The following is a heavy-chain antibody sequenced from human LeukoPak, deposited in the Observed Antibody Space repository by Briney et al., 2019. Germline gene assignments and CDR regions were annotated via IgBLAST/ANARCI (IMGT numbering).Heavy chain of an antibody. CDR1: GLTVSNNY. CDR2: IYSGGTT. J-gene: IGHJ4*02. CDR3: ARDRAPPTSWYLDY. Sequence: PGGSLRLSCAVSGLTVSNNYMSWVRQAPGKGLEWVSVIYSGGTTYYADSVKGRFTISRDNSKNTLYLHMNSLRAEDTAVYYCARDRAPPTSWYLDYWGQGTLVTVSS. V-gene: IGHV3-66*01. D-gene: IGHD2-2*01.